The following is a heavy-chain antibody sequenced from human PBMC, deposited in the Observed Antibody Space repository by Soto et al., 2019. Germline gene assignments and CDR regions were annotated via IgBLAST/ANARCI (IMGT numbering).Heavy chain of an antibody. CDR3: ASSYGDYIPYYFDY. Sequence: PSETLSLTCTVSGGSISSYYWSWIRQPPGKGLEWIGYIYYSGSTNYNPSLKSRVTISVDTSKNQFSLKLSSVTAADTAVYYCASSYGDYIPYYFDYWGQGTLVTSPQ. J-gene: IGHJ4*02. D-gene: IGHD4-17*01. CDR1: GGSISSYY. CDR2: IYYSGST. V-gene: IGHV4-59*08.